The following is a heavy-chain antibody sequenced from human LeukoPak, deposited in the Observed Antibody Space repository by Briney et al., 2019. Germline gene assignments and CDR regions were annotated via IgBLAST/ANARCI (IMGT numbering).Heavy chain of an antibody. V-gene: IGHV4-39*01. CDR2: IYYSGST. J-gene: IGHJ4*02. CDR3: ARQGGWLQPLDS. CDR1: GGSIRTVSYY. D-gene: IGHD5-24*01. Sequence: SETLSLTCTVSGGSIRTVSYYWGWIRQPPGKGLEWIGSIYYSGSTYYNASLKSRVTISVDTSKNHFSLKLSSVTAADTAVYYCARQGGWLQPLDSWGQGTLVTVSS.